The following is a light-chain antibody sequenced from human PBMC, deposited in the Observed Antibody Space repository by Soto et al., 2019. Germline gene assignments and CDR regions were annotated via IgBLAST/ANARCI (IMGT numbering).Light chain of an antibody. J-gene: IGKJ2*01. Sequence: EIVLTQSPATLSLSPGERATLSCRASQSVNNYLAWYQQKPGQAPRLLIYDASNRATGIPARFSGSGSGTDLILTISILEPEDAAVYYGQQCSNSPYTFGHGTKLEIK. CDR2: DAS. V-gene: IGKV3-11*01. CDR3: QQCSNSPYT. CDR1: QSVNNY.